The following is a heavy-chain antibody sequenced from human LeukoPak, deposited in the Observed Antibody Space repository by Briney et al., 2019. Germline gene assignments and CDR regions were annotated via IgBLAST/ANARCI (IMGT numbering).Heavy chain of an antibody. CDR1: AFNFFSYG. Sequence: GGSLRLSCVASAFNFFSYGMQWVRQAPGKGLVWVSRIFTDGSTTSYADSVKGRFTISRDNAKNTLYLQMNSLRAEDTAVYYCARELPREVTLDYWGQGTLVTVSP. J-gene: IGHJ4*01. D-gene: IGHD2-21*02. CDR3: ARELPREVTLDY. V-gene: IGHV3-74*01. CDR2: IFTDGSTT.